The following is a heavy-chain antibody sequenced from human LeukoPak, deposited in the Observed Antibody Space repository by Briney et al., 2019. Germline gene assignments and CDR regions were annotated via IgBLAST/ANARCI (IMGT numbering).Heavy chain of an antibody. V-gene: IGHV4-34*01. D-gene: IGHD1-26*01. CDR2: INHSGST. J-gene: IGHJ5*02. CDR1: GESFSGYY. Sequence: SETLSLTCAVYGESFSGYYWNWIRQPPGKGLEWIGEINHSGSTSYNPSLKSRVTISEDTSKNLFSLNLNSVTAADTAIYYCARAYSPVWNGSHSLFDPWGQGTLVTVSS. CDR3: ARAYSPVWNGSHSLFDP.